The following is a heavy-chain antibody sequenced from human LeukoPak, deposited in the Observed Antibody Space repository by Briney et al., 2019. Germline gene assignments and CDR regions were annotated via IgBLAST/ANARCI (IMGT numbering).Heavy chain of an antibody. CDR1: GFTFSNAW. CDR2: VSGSGGST. CDR3: AKRMIRGVNHDAFDL. Sequence: GGSLRLSCAASGFTFSNAWMSWVRQAPGKGLEWVSAVSGSGGSTYYADSVKGLFTISRDNSKNTLYLQMNSLRAEDTAVYYCAKRMIRGVNHDAFDLWGQGTKVTVSS. J-gene: IGHJ3*01. D-gene: IGHD3-10*01. V-gene: IGHV3-23*01.